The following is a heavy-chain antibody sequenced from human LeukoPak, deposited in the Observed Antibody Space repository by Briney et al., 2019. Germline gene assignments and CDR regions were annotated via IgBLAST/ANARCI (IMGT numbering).Heavy chain of an antibody. J-gene: IGHJ4*02. CDR2: IYPGDSDT. CDR1: GYSFTSYW. D-gene: IGHD3-22*01. V-gene: IGHV5-51*01. CDR3: ARLPFYDSSGYSTPGFDY. Sequence: GESLKISCKGSGYSFTSYWIGWVRQMPGKGLEWMGIIYPGDSDTRYSPSFQGQVTISADKSISTAYLQWSSLKASDTAMYYCARLPFYDSSGYSTPGFDYWGQGTLVTVSS.